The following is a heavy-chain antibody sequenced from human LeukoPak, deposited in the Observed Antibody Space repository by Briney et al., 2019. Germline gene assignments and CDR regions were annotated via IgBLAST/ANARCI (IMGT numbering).Heavy chain of an antibody. CDR2: IIPIFGTA. Sequence: SVKVSCKASGGTFSSYAISWVRQAPGQGLEWMGRIIPIFGTANYTQKFQGRVTITTDESTSTAYMELSSLRSEDTAVYYCARGLSGYSYGYMGYYYYMDVWGKGTTVTVSS. CDR3: ARGLSGYSYGYMGYYYYMDV. J-gene: IGHJ6*03. V-gene: IGHV1-69*05. D-gene: IGHD5-18*01. CDR1: GGTFSSYA.